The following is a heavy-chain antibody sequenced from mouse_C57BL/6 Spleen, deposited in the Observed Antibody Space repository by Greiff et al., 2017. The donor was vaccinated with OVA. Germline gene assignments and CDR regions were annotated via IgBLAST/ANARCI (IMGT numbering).Heavy chain of an antibody. CDR3: ARSHGNYWYFDV. V-gene: IGHV1-18*01. D-gene: IGHD2-1*01. CDR2: INPNNGGT. CDR1: GYTFTDYN. J-gene: IGHJ1*03. Sequence: VQLQQSGPELVKPGASVKIPCKASGYTFTDYNMDWVKQSHGKSLEWIGDINPNNGGTIYNQKFKGKATLTVDKSSSTAYIELRSLTSEHTAVYYCARSHGNYWYFDVWGTGTTVTVSS.